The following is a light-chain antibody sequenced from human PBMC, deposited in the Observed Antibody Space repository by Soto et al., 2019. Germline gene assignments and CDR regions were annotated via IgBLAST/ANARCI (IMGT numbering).Light chain of an antibody. CDR1: QTISSW. V-gene: IGKV1-27*01. CDR2: SAS. CDR3: QRTYNAPPIT. Sequence: DIQMTQSPSTLSGSVGDRVTITCRASQTISSWLAWYQQKPGKAPKLLIYSASNLQSGVPSRFSGSGSGTDFTLTISSLQPEDVATYYGQRTYNAPPITFGQGTRLEIK. J-gene: IGKJ5*01.